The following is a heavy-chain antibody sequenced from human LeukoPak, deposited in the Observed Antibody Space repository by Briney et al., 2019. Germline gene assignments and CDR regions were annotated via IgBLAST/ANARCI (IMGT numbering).Heavy chain of an antibody. D-gene: IGHD1-26*01. Sequence: SETLSLTCTISGDSTNTYFWNWIRQPPGRGLEWIGYLSMRGTTNYNPSLKSRVTISADTSENQFSLKVSSVTAADTAVYYCTRNRGYYVNDYWGQGILVTVSS. V-gene: IGHV4-59*01. J-gene: IGHJ4*02. CDR3: TRNRGYYVNDY. CDR1: GDSTNTYF. CDR2: LSMRGTT.